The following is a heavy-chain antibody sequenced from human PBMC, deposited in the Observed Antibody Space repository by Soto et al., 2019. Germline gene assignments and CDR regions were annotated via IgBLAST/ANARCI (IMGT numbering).Heavy chain of an antibody. CDR1: GFTFSSYA. Sequence: PGGSLRLSCAASGFTFSSYAMSWVRQAPGKGLEWVSAISGSGGSTYYADSVKGRFTISRDNSKNTLYLQMNSLRAEDTAVYYCAKDLRRRNGPPGAFDIWGQGTMVTVSS. V-gene: IGHV3-23*01. D-gene: IGHD1-1*01. CDR2: ISGSGGST. CDR3: AKDLRRRNGPPGAFDI. J-gene: IGHJ3*02.